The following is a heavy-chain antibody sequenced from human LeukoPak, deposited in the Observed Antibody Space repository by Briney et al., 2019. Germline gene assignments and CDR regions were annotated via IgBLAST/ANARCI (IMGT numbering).Heavy chain of an antibody. CDR1: GYTFTGYY. CDR2: IRYDGSNK. V-gene: IGHV3-30*02. J-gene: IGHJ4*02. CDR3: AKDAMVAAHFDY. D-gene: IGHD2-15*01. Sequence: SCKASGYTFTGYYMHWVRQAPGKGLEWVAFIRYDGSNKYYADSVKGRFTISRDNSKNTLYLQMNSLRAEDTAVYYCAKDAMVAAHFDYWGQGTLVTVSS.